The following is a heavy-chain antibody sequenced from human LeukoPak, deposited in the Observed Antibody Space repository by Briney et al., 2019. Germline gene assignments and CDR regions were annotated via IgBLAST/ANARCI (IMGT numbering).Heavy chain of an antibody. V-gene: IGHV3-21*01. CDR2: INGRSNYI. Sequence: GESLRLSCAASGFTFSTYSMNWVRQAPGKGLEWVSSINGRSNYIYYADSVKGRFTISRDNAQSSLFLQMNSLRAEDTAVYYCAREDGIVGASSAFDIWGLGTMVTVSS. D-gene: IGHD1-26*01. CDR1: GFTFSTYS. J-gene: IGHJ3*02. CDR3: AREDGIVGASSAFDI.